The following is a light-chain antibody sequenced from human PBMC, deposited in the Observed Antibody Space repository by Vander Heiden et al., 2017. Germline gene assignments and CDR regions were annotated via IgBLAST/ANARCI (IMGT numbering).Light chain of an antibody. V-gene: IGLV2-23*02. CDR2: EVT. CDR3: CSYAGTGTYIV. Sequence: SALTQPASVSGAPGQSINISCTATSSDIGRFTLVSWYRQSPGKAPKLIISEVTERPSGVSSRFSGSKSGYTASLTISGLQPEDEADYYCCSYAGTGTYIVFGGGTKLTVL. J-gene: IGLJ2*01. CDR1: SSDIGRFTL.